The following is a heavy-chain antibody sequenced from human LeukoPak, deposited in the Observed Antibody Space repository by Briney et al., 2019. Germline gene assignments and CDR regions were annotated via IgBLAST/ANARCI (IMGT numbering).Heavy chain of an antibody. Sequence: GGSLRLSCAASGFTFSSYGMHWVRQAPGKGLEWVAVISYDGSNKYYADSVKGRFTISRDNSKNTLYLQMNSLRAEDTAVYYCATDSLRHFDWLFDSGMDVWGQGTMVTVSS. J-gene: IGHJ6*02. CDR2: ISYDGSNK. D-gene: IGHD3-9*01. V-gene: IGHV3-30*03. CDR3: ATDSLRHFDWLFDSGMDV. CDR1: GFTFSSYG.